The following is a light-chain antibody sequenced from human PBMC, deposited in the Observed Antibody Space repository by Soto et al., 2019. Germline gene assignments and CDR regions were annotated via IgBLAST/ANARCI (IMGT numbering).Light chain of an antibody. CDR3: ATWDNSLIAVV. V-gene: IGLV1-51*02. CDR2: KDN. Sequence: QSALTQPPSVSAAPGQMVTISCSGSSSNIGDNFVSWYQQLPGAAPKLLIDKDNKRPSGIPDRFSGSRSGTSATLDITALQTGDEADYYCATWDNSLIAVVFGGGTKLTVL. J-gene: IGLJ2*01. CDR1: SSNIGDNF.